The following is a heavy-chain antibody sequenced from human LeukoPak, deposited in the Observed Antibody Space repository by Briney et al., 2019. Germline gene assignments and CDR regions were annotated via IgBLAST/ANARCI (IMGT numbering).Heavy chain of an antibody. V-gene: IGHV1-2*06. Sequence: ASVKVSCKASGYTFTGYYMHWVRQAPGQGVEWMGRINPNSGGTNYAQKFQGRVTMTRDTSISTAYMELSRLRSDDTAVYYCASFGPREGYYYYYMDVWGKGTTVTVSS. CDR3: ASFGPREGYYYYYMDV. J-gene: IGHJ6*03. D-gene: IGHD1-26*01. CDR2: INPNSGGT. CDR1: GYTFTGYY.